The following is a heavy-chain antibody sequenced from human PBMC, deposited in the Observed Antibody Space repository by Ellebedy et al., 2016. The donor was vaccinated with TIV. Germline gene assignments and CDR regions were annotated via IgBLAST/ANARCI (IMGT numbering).Heavy chain of an antibody. CDR1: GFTFSDHF. CDR3: APYPFLS. J-gene: IGHJ4*02. Sequence: GESLKISXAASGFTFSDHFMSWIRQAPGKGLEWVSYINSVGSTKYYADSVKGRFTISRDNAKNSLYLQMNSLRLEDTAVYYCAPYPFLSWGQGTLVTVAS. V-gene: IGHV3-11*04. D-gene: IGHD2/OR15-2a*01. CDR2: INSVGSTK.